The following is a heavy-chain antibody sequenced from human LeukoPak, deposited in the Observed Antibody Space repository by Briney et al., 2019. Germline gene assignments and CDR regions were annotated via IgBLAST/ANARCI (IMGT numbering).Heavy chain of an antibody. CDR2: IFAGDRT. CDR3: AREHRYGSGSD. CDR1: GFSVSTNY. J-gene: IGHJ4*02. D-gene: IGHD3-10*01. Sequence: GGSLRLSCAASGFSVSTNYMSWVRQAPGKGLEWVSVIFAGDRTYYPDSVKGRFTISRANAKNSLYLQMNSLRAEDTAVYYCAREHRYGSGSDWGQGTLVTVSS. V-gene: IGHV3-66*01.